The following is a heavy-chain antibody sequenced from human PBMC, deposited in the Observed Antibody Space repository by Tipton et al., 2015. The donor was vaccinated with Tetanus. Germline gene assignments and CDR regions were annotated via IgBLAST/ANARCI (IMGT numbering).Heavy chain of an antibody. CDR1: GGSISSGGYY. D-gene: IGHD5-18*01. CDR3: AREGGYTKRRAFDI. Sequence: TLSLTFTVSGGSISSGGYYWSWIRQHPGKGLEWIGYIYYSGSTYYNPSLKSRVTISVDTSKNQFSLKLSSVTATDTAVYYCAREGGYTKRRAFDIWGQGTMVTVSS. V-gene: IGHV4-31*03. CDR2: IYYSGST. J-gene: IGHJ3*02.